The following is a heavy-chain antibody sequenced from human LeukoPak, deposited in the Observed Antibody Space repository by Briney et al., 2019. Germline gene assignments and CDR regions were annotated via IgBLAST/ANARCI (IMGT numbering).Heavy chain of an antibody. CDR3: ARLSADSSSSRGFDY. Sequence: SETLSLTCTVSGASISSYYWTWIRQPAGKGLEWIGRIYTSGSTNYNPSLKNRVAMSVDTSKNQFSLKLSSVTAADTAVYYCARLSADSSSSRGFDYWGQGTLVTVSS. CDR2: IYTSGST. D-gene: IGHD2-2*01. J-gene: IGHJ4*02. CDR1: GASISSYY. V-gene: IGHV4-4*07.